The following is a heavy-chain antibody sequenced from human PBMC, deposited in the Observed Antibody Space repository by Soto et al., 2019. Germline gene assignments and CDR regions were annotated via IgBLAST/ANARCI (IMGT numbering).Heavy chain of an antibody. CDR2: ISAYNGNT. CDR3: ARDPYSYGLGLWFDP. V-gene: IGHV1-18*01. J-gene: IGHJ5*02. Sequence: QVQLVQSGAEVKKPGASVKVSCKASGYTFTSYGISWVRQAPGQGLEWMGWISAYNGNTNYAQKLQGRVTMTTDTSPSPAYMELRSLRSDDTAVYYCARDPYSYGLGLWFDPWGQGTLVTVSS. D-gene: IGHD5-18*01. CDR1: GYTFTSYG.